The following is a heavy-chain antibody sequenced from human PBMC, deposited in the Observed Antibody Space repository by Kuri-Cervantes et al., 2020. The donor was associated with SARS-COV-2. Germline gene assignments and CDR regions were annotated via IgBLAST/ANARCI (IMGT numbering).Heavy chain of an antibody. V-gene: IGHV3-23*01. J-gene: IGHJ4*02. CDR2: ISGSGGST. Sequence: GESLKISCAASGFTFSSYAMSWVRQAPGKGLEWVSAISGSGGSTYYADSVKGRFTMSRDNAKNSLYLQMNSLRAEDTAVYYCATAVREPFGGYWGQGTLVTVS. CDR3: ATAVREPFGGY. D-gene: IGHD3-16*01. CDR1: GFTFSSYA.